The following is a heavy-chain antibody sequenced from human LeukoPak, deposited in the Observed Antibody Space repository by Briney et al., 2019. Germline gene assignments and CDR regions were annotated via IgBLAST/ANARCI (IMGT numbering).Heavy chain of an antibody. CDR2: IYYSGST. J-gene: IGHJ4*02. D-gene: IGHD2-15*01. CDR3: ASTLVAAHPDYFDY. V-gene: IGHV4-39*07. CDR1: GGSINSSSYY. Sequence: SETLSLTCTVSGGSINSSSYYWGWIRQPPGKGLEWIGSIYYSGSTYYNPSLKSRVTISVDTSKNQFSLKLSSVTAAGTAVYYCASTLVAAHPDYFDYWSQGTLVTVSS.